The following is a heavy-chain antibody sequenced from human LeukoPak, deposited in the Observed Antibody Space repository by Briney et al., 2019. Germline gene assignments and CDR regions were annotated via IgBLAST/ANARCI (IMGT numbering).Heavy chain of an antibody. CDR2: IYYSGST. J-gene: IGHJ4*02. D-gene: IGHD5-24*01. Sequence: SQTLSLTCTVSGGSISSGDYYWSWIRQPPGKGLEWIGYIYYSGSTYYNPSLKSRVTISVDTSKNQFSLKLSSATAADTAVYYCARALGSRDGYNFLDYWGQGTLVTVSS. CDR1: GGSISSGDYY. CDR3: ARALGSRDGYNFLDY. V-gene: IGHV4-30-4*01.